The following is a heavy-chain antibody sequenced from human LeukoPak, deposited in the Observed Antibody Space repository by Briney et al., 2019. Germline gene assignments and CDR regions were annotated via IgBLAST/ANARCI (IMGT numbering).Heavy chain of an antibody. Sequence: ASVKVSCKTSGYTFTSYGVSWVRQAPGQGLAWMGWISGYNGVTRYPQTFQDRITMTTDTSASTVYMELKNLTSDDTAVYFCARDFSNFGDFWGQGTLISVSA. CDR3: ARDFSNFGDF. CDR1: GYTFTSYG. D-gene: IGHD3-3*01. V-gene: IGHV1-18*01. J-gene: IGHJ4*02. CDR2: ISGYNGVT.